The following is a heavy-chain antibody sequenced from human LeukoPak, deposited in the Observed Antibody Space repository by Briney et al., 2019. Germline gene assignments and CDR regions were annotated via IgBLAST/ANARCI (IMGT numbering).Heavy chain of an antibody. V-gene: IGHV1-69*06. CDR1: GGTFSSYA. D-gene: IGHD3-9*01. J-gene: IGHJ6*04. CDR2: IIPIFGTA. CDR3: ARVHLRYFDPIYGMDV. Sequence: SVKVSCKASGGTFSSYAISWVRQAPGQGLEWMGGIIPIFGTANYAQKFQGRVTITADKSTSTAYMELSSLRSEDTAVYYCARVHLRYFDPIYGMDVWGKGTTVTVSS.